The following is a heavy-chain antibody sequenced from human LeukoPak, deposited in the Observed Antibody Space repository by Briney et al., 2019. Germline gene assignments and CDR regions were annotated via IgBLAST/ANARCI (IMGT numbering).Heavy chain of an antibody. CDR3: AKDIGTPLGEYYGMDV. V-gene: IGHV3-9*01. J-gene: IGHJ6*02. CDR2: ISWNSGSI. D-gene: IGHD3-16*01. CDR1: GFTFDDYA. Sequence: GGSLRLSCAASGFTFDDYAMHWVRQAPGKGLEWVSGISWNSGSIGYADSVKGRFTISRDNAKNSLYLQMNSLRAEDTALYYCAKDIGTPLGEYYGMDVWGQGTTVTVSS.